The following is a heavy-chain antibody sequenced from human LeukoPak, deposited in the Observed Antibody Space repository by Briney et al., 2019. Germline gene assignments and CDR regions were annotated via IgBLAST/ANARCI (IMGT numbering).Heavy chain of an antibody. CDR2: IRSKANNYAT. Sequence: GGSLKLSWAASGFTFSDSAMQWVRQASGKGLEWVGRIRSKANNYATTYAASVKRRFTISRDDSQNTAYLQMNSLKTEDTAVYYCTRLGYGGNSGLDYWGQGTLVTASS. D-gene: IGHD4-23*01. CDR1: GFTFSDSA. V-gene: IGHV3-73*01. J-gene: IGHJ4*02. CDR3: TRLGYGGNSGLDY.